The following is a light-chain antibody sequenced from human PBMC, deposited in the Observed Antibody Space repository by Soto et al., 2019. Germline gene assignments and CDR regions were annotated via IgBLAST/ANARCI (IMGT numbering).Light chain of an antibody. CDR2: GNS. CDR3: QSYDSSLSAHNYV. V-gene: IGLV1-40*01. J-gene: IGLJ1*01. CDR1: SSNIGAGYD. Sequence: QSALTQPPSVSGAPGQGVTISCTGSSSNIGAGYDVHWYQQLPGTAPKLLIYGNSNRPSGVPDRFSGSKSGTSASLAITGLQAEDEADYYCQSYDSSLSAHNYVFGTGTKVTVL.